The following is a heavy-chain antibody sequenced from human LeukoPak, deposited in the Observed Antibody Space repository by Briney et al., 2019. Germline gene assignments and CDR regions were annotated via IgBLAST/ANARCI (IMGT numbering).Heavy chain of an antibody. D-gene: IGHD3-22*01. CDR3: ARLGDYYDSSGPDY. J-gene: IGHJ4*02. CDR1: GYTFTSYG. Sequence: SVKVSCKASGYTFTSYGISWVRQAPGQGLEWMGRIIPILGIANYAQKFQGRVTIAADKSTSTAYTELSSLRSEDTAVYYCARLGDYYDSSGPDYWGQGTLVTVSS. V-gene: IGHV1-69*04. CDR2: IIPILGIA.